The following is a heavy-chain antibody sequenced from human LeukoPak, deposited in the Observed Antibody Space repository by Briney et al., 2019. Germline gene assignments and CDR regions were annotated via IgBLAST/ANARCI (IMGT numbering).Heavy chain of an antibody. CDR2: ISSSSTYI. CDR1: GFTFSRDS. V-gene: IGHV3-21*01. D-gene: IGHD5-12*01. J-gene: IGHJ3*02. CDR3: ARGGGYSGYDLNAFDI. Sequence: GGSLRLSCAASGFTFSRDSMNWVRQAPGKGLEWVSSISSSSTYIYYADSVKGRFTISRNNAKNSLHLQMNSLRAEDTVVYYCARGGGYSGYDLNAFDIWGQGTMATVSS.